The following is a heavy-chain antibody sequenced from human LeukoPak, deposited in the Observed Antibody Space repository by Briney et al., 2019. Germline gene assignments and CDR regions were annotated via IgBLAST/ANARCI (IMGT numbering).Heavy chain of an antibody. CDR1: GGSFSGYY. V-gene: IGHV4-34*01. CDR3: ARISPITIFGVVIGYYFDY. J-gene: IGHJ4*02. CDR2: INHSGST. Sequence: NPSETLSLTXAVYGGSFSGYYWSWIRQPPGKGLEWIGEINHSGSTNYNPSLKSRVTISVDTSKNQFSLKLSSVTAADTAVYYCARISPITIFGVVIGYYFDYWGQGTLVTVSS. D-gene: IGHD3-3*01.